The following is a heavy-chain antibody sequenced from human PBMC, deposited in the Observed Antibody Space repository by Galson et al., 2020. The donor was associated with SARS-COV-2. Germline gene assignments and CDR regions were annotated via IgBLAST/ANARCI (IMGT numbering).Heavy chain of an antibody. CDR3: ATTTPPPYDYVWGSYTVRSYFQH. J-gene: IGHJ1*01. CDR1: GCSISSGGYY. V-gene: IGHV4-31*03. D-gene: IGHD3-16*01. CDR2: IYSSGST. Sequence: SETLSLTCTVSGCSISSGGYYWSRIRQHPAKGLEWIGYIYSSGSTYYNPSLKSRVTISVDTSKNQFSLKLSSVTAADTAVYYCATTTPPPYDYVWGSYTVRSYFQHWGQGTLVTVSS.